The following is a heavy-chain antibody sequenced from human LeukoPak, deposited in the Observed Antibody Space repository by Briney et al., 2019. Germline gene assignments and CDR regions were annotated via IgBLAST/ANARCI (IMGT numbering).Heavy chain of an antibody. CDR3: ARGRSDYPDRFDY. J-gene: IGHJ4*02. Sequence: SETLSLTCTVSGGSISSGGYYWSWIRQPPGKGLEWIGYIYHSGSTYYNPSLKSRVTISVDRPKNHFSLKLSSVTAADTAVYYCARGRSDYPDRFDYWGQGTLVTVSS. CDR2: IYHSGST. V-gene: IGHV4-30-2*01. D-gene: IGHD4-17*01. CDR1: GGSISSGGYY.